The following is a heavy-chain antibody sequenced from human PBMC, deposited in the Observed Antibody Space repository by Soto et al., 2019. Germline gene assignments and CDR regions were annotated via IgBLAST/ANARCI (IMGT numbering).Heavy chain of an antibody. Sequence: EVQLVESGGGLAQPGGSLKLSCAASGFTFSDSAMHWVRQASGKGLEWLGRIRSKAHNYATAHTAAVKGRFTVSRDDSKNTAYLQMNSLKTEDTAVYYCARHITGDTTDYYYGMGIWGQGTTVTVSS. J-gene: IGHJ6*02. CDR1: GFTFSDSA. D-gene: IGHD1-26*01. V-gene: IGHV3-73*02. CDR3: ARHITGDTTDYYYGMGI. CDR2: IRSKAHNYAT.